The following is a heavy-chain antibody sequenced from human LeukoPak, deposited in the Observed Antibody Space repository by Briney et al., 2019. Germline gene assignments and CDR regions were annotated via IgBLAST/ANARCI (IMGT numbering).Heavy chain of an antibody. D-gene: IGHD3-9*01. CDR2: ISSSSYI. CDR3: ARANDNYYYYYMDV. J-gene: IGHJ6*03. CDR1: GFTFSSYS. Sequence: GGSLRLSCAASGFTFSSYSMNWVRQAPGKGLEWVSSISSSSYIYYADSVKGRFTISRDSAKKSLYLQMNSLRAEDTAVYYCARANDNYYYYYMDVWGKGTTVTISS. V-gene: IGHV3-21*01.